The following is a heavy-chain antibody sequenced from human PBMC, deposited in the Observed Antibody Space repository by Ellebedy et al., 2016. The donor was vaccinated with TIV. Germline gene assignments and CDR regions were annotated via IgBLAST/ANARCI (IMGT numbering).Heavy chain of an antibody. D-gene: IGHD2-2*01. J-gene: IGHJ6*01. CDR3: AKKVAPATATYGMDV. CDR1: GLAFSSHV. Sequence: GESLKIPCGFPGLAFSSHVFHWVRQVPGNGLERVARISPYGDTEHYADSVKGRFTISRDNSKNTMYLKMNSLRAEDTAVHYCAKKVAPATATYGMDVWGQGTTVTVAA. V-gene: IGHV3-30-3*02. CDR2: ISPYGDTE.